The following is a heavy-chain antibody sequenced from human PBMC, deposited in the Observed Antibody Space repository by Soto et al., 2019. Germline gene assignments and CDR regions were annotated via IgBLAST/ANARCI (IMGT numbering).Heavy chain of an antibody. V-gene: IGHV1-8*01. CDR1: GYTFTSYD. D-gene: IGHD4-17*01. CDR2: MNPNSGNT. CDR3: ARVAADYGDPTWRYYYYGMDV. J-gene: IGHJ6*02. Sequence: GASVKVSCKASGYTFTSYDINWVRQATGQGLEWMGWMNPNSGNTGYAQKFQGRVTMTRNTSISTAYMELSSLRSEDTAVYYCARVAADYGDPTWRYYYYGMDVWGQGTTVTVSS.